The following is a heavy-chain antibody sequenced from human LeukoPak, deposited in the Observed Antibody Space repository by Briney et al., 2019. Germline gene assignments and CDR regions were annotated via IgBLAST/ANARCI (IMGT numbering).Heavy chain of an antibody. CDR1: GFPFSSYA. CDR3: ARVASSSWYYYYYYMDV. Sequence: QSGGSLRLSCAASGFPFSSYAMTWVRQAPGKGLEWVSSISGDGATTYHADSVKGRFTISRDNAKNSLYLQMNSLRAEDTAVYYCARVASSSWYYYYYYMDVWGKGTTVTASS. J-gene: IGHJ6*03. CDR2: ISGDGATT. D-gene: IGHD6-13*01. V-gene: IGHV3-23*01.